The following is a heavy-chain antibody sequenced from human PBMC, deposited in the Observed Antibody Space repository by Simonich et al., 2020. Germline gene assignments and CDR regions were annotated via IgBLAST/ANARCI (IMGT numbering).Heavy chain of an antibody. CDR1: GFTFSSYS. Sequence: EVQLVESGGGLVKPGWSLRLSCAASGFTFSSYSMNWVRQAPGKGLEWVSSISSSSSYIYYADTVKGRFTISRDNAKNSLYLQMNSLRAEDTAVYYCAGGVYCSSTSCSTYYYYGMDVLGQGTTVTVSS. D-gene: IGHD2-2*01. J-gene: IGHJ6*02. CDR3: AGGVYCSSTSCSTYYYYGMDV. V-gene: IGHV3-21*01. CDR2: ISSSSSYI.